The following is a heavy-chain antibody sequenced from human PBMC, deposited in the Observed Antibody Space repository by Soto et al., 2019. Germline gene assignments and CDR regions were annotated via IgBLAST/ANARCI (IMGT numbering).Heavy chain of an antibody. Sequence: ASVKVSCKASGYTFTSYDINWVRQATGQGLEWMGWMNPNSGNTGYAQKFQGRVTMTRNTSISTAYMELSSLRSEDTAVYYCGRGGFFYFIWGSYRYFRGSAFEIWGQGTMVSVSS. CDR2: MNPNSGNT. CDR3: GRGGFFYFIWGSYRYFRGSAFEI. V-gene: IGHV1-8*01. J-gene: IGHJ3*02. CDR1: GYTFTSYD. D-gene: IGHD3-16*02.